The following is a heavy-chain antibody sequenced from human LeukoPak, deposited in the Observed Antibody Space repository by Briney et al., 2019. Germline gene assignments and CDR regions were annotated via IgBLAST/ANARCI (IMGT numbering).Heavy chain of an antibody. Sequence: GASVKVSCKASGYTFTSYYMHWVRQAPGQGLEWMGIINPSGGSTSYAQKFQGRVTMTRDMSTSTVYMELSSLRSEDTAVYYCARDYSYGLSYYYYMDVWGKGTTVTVSS. J-gene: IGHJ6*03. D-gene: IGHD5-18*01. CDR3: ARDYSYGLSYYYYMDV. V-gene: IGHV1-46*01. CDR2: INPSGGST. CDR1: GYTFTSYY.